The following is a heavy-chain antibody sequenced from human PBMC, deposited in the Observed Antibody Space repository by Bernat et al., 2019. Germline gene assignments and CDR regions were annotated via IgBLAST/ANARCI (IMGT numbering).Heavy chain of an antibody. V-gene: IGHV3-73*02. Sequence: EVQLVESGGGLVQPGGSLKLSCAASEFTFSGSAMHWVRQASGRGLEWVGRIRNTTNNSATTYGASVKGRFTISRDDSKNTAYLEMNTLKTEDTAVYYCNTTDSYYMDVWGKGTTVTVSS. CDR2: IRNTTNNSAT. CDR1: EFTFSGSA. D-gene: IGHD1-1*01. J-gene: IGHJ6*03. CDR3: NTTDSYYMDV.